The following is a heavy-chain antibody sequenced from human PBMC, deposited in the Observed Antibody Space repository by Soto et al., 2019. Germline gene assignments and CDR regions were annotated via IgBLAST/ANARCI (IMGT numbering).Heavy chain of an antibody. D-gene: IGHD3-3*01. V-gene: IGHV4-4*02. Sequence: KPSETLSLTCAVSGGSISSSNWWSWVRQPPGKGLEWIGEIYHSGSTNYNPSLKSRVTISVDKSKNQFSLKLSSVTAADTAVYYCARARLRFYYYYGMDVWGQGTTVTVSS. CDR3: ARARLRFYYYYGMDV. J-gene: IGHJ6*02. CDR1: GGSISSSNW. CDR2: IYHSGST.